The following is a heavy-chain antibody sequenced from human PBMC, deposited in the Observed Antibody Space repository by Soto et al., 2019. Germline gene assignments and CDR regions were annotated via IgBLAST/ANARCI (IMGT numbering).Heavy chain of an antibody. CDR1: GVSISKSSYY. Sequence: QLQMEESGPGLVKPSETLSLSCTVSGVSISKSSYYWGWIRQPPGRGLEWIGSIHSSGSTSYNPSRENRVTMSVDTSTNQCSLRLNSVTAADTAVYYCARLVIVPAAMSDYYMDVWGKGATVTVSS. D-gene: IGHD2-2*01. CDR3: ARLVIVPAAMSDYYMDV. J-gene: IGHJ6*03. V-gene: IGHV4-39*01. CDR2: IHSSGST.